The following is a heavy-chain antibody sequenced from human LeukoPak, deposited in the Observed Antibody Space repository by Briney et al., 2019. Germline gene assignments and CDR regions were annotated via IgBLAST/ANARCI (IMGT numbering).Heavy chain of an antibody. Sequence: SETLSLTCAVYGGSFSGYYWSWIRQPPGKGLEWIGEINHSGSTNYNPSLKSRVTISVDTSKNQFSLKLISVTAADTAVYYCARGLGFWSGYYKLDYWGQGTLVTVSS. CDR2: INHSGST. J-gene: IGHJ4*02. V-gene: IGHV4-34*01. CDR1: GGSFSGYY. D-gene: IGHD3-3*01. CDR3: ARGLGFWSGYYKLDY.